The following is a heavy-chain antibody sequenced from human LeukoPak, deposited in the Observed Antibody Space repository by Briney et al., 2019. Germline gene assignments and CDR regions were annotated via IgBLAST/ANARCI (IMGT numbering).Heavy chain of an antibody. D-gene: IGHD4-17*01. CDR1: GYTFTSYY. CDR3: AREGSYGDYDY. CDR2: INPSGGST. Sequence: ASVKVSCKASGYTFTSYYMHWVRQAPGQGLEWMGIINPSGGSTSYAQKFQGRVTMTRDTSITTAYMELSRLRSDDTAVFYCAREGSYGDYDYWGQGTLVTVSS. J-gene: IGHJ4*02. V-gene: IGHV1-46*01.